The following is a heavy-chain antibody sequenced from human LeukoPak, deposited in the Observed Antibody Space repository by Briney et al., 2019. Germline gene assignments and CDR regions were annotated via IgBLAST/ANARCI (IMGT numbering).Heavy chain of an antibody. CDR1: GDTFSSYA. D-gene: IGHD4-23*01. J-gene: IGHJ4*02. Sequence: SVKVSCKASGDTFSSYAISWVRQAPGQGLEWMGRIIPILGIANYAQKFQDRVTITADKSTTTAYMELSSLRSEDTAVYYCARRLGGGNPFENYWGQGTLVTVSS. CDR2: IIPILGIA. CDR3: ARRLGGGNPFENY. V-gene: IGHV1-69*04.